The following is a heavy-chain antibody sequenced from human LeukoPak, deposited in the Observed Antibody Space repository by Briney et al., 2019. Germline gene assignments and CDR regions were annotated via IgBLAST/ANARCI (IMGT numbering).Heavy chain of an antibody. Sequence: SETLSLTCTVSGGXISSXXXXWXXXPXXXXXEWIGRIYTSGSTNYNPSLKSRVTMSVDASKNQFSLKLSSVTAADTAVYYCARDYGDYVFDYWGQGTLVTVSS. CDR3: ARDYGDYVFDY. J-gene: IGHJ4*02. CDR2: IYTSGST. D-gene: IGHD4-17*01. V-gene: IGHV4-4*07. CDR1: GGXISSXX.